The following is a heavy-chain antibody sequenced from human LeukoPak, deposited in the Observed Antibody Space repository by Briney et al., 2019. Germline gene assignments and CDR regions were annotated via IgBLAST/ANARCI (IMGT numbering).Heavy chain of an antibody. J-gene: IGHJ4*02. CDR2: IYTSGST. D-gene: IGHD6-13*01. CDR1: GGSISSYY. V-gene: IGHV4-4*07. CDR3: ARHLSSWYGGGYYFDY. Sequence: SETLSLTCTVSGGSISSYYWSWIRQPAGKGLEWIGRIYTSGSTNYNPSLKSRVTMSIDTSNNQFSLRLSSVAAADTAVYYCARHLSSWYGGGYYFDYWGQGTLVTVSS.